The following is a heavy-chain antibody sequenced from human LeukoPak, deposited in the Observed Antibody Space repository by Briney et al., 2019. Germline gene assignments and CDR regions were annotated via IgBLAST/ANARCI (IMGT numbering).Heavy chain of an antibody. CDR1: GYTFTGYY. D-gene: IGHD1-20*01. CDR2: INPNSGGT. J-gene: IGHJ4*02. Sequence: ASVKVSCKASGYTFTGYYMHWVRQAPGQGLEWMGRINPNSGGTNYAQKFQARVTMTRDTSIDTAYMELSSLRSDDTAVYYCARGITQGFDHWGQGTLVTVSS. V-gene: IGHV1-2*06. CDR3: ARGITQGFDH.